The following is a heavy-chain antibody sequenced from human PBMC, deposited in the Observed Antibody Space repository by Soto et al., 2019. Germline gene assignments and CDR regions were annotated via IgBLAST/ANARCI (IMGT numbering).Heavy chain of an antibody. V-gene: IGHV3-74*01. CDR3: VRAEAAAGRALDV. CDR1: GFTFSSYW. Sequence: EVQLVESGGGLVQPGGSLRLSCAASGFTFSSYWMHWVRQAPGKGLVWVSRINSDGSGTNYADSVKGRFTISRDNAKTPLYLQMNSLRVEDPAVYYCVRAEAAAGRALDVWGQGTPVTVSS. D-gene: IGHD6-13*01. J-gene: IGHJ6*02. CDR2: INSDGSGT.